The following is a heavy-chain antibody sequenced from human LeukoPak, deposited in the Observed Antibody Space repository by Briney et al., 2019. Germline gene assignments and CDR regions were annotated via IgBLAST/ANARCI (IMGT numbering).Heavy chain of an antibody. CDR3: ASEHSNQNRFDP. D-gene: IGHD4-11*01. J-gene: IGHJ5*02. V-gene: IGHV4-59*01. CDR1: GGSISNYY. CDR2: IYYSGST. Sequence: PSETLSLTCTVSGGSISNYYWSWIRQPPGKGLEWIGYIYYSGSTNYNPSLKSRVTISIDTSKNQFSLKLRSVTPADTAVYYCASEHSNQNRFDPWGQGTLVTVSS.